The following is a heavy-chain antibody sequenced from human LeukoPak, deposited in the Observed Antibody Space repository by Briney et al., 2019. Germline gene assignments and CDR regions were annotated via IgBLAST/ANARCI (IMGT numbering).Heavy chain of an antibody. Sequence: SETLSLTCTVSGGSISSYYWNWIRQPPGKGLEWIGYISYTGTTNHNPSLKSRVTISVDTSKSQFSLKLSSVTAADTAVYYCARGEDWKSTTFDYWGQGTLVTVSS. D-gene: IGHD1-1*01. CDR2: ISYTGTT. CDR3: ARGEDWKSTTFDY. CDR1: GGSISSYY. J-gene: IGHJ4*02. V-gene: IGHV4-59*01.